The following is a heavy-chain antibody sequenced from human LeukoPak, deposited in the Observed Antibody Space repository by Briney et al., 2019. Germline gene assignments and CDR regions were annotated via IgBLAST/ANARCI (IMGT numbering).Heavy chain of an antibody. CDR1: GFTFSSYA. V-gene: IGHV3-23*01. Sequence: GGSLRLSCAASGFTFSSYAMSWVRQAPGKGLEWVSAISGSGGSTYYADSVKGRFTVSRDNSKNTLYLQMNSLRAEDTAVYYCAKANLRTQYYFWGQGTLVTVSS. D-gene: IGHD4-17*01. J-gene: IGHJ4*02. CDR3: AKANLRTQYYF. CDR2: ISGSGGST.